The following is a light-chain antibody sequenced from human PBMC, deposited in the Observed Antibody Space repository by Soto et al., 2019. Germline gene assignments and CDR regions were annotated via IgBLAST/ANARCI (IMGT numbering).Light chain of an antibody. CDR3: MQALQTPYT. V-gene: IGKV2-28*01. Sequence: DIVMTQSPLSLPVTPGEPASISCRSSQSLLHSNGYNYLDWYLQKPGQSPQLLIYLGSNRASGVHDRFSGSGSGTEFTLKISRVEAEDVGVYYCMQALQTPYTFGQGTKLEI. CDR1: QSLLHSNGYNY. J-gene: IGKJ2*01. CDR2: LGS.